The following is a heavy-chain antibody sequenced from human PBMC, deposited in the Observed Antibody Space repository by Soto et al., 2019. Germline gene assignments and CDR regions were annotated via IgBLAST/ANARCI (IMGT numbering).Heavy chain of an antibody. CDR2: IDWDDDK. CDR1: GFSLSTSGMC. D-gene: IGHD6-13*01. J-gene: IGHJ6*02. CDR3: ARMSSAGYYYYGMYV. Sequence: SGPTLVNPTQTLTLTCTFSGFSLSTSGMCVSWIRQPPGKALEWLALIDWDDDKYYSTSLKTRLTISKDTSKNQVVLTMTNMEPVDTATYYCARMSSAGYYYYGMYVWGQGTTVTVSS. V-gene: IGHV2-70*01.